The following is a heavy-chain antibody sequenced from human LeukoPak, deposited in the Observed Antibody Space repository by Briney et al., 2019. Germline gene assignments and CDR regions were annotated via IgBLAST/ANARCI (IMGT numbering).Heavy chain of an antibody. CDR1: GGSISSYY. V-gene: IGHV4-59*01. Sequence: PSETLSLTCTVSGGSISSYYWSWIRQPPGKGLEWIGYIYYSGSTNYNPSLKSQVTISVDTSKNQFSLKLSSVTAADTAVYYCARAYSSSSELDYWGQGTLVTVSS. D-gene: IGHD6-6*01. CDR3: ARAYSSSSELDY. CDR2: IYYSGST. J-gene: IGHJ4*02.